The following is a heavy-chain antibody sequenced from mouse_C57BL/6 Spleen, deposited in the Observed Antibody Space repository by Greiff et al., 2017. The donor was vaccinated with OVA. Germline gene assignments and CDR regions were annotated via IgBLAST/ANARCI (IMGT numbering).Heavy chain of an antibody. D-gene: IGHD4-1*01. J-gene: IGHJ3*01. CDR2: IRNKANGYTT. CDR3: ARYNPPGSNWAWFAY. Sequence: EVMLVESGGGLVQPGGSLSLSCAASGFTFTDYYMSWVRQPPGKALEWLGFIRNKANGYTTGYSASVKGRFTISRDNSQSILYLQMNALRAEDSATYYCARYNPPGSNWAWFAYWGQGTLVTVSA. CDR1: GFTFTDYY. V-gene: IGHV7-3*01.